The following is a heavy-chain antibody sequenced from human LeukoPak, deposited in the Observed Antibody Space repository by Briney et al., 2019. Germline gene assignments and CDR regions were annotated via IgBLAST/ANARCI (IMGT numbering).Heavy chain of an antibody. J-gene: IGHJ4*02. Sequence: ASVEVSREVSGYTLTELSMHWVRQAPGKGLEWMGGFDPEDGETIYAQKFQGRVTMTEDTSTDTAHMELSSLRSEDAAVYYCTTGAPTVTAYEFDYWGQGTLVTVSS. V-gene: IGHV1-24*01. D-gene: IGHD4-11*01. CDR2: FDPEDGET. CDR3: TTGAPTVTAYEFDY. CDR1: GYTLTELS.